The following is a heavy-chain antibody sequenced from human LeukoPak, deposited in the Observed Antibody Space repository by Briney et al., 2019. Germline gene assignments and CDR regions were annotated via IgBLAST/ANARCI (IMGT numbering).Heavy chain of an antibody. CDR3: ARVVDTAIPDY. D-gene: IGHD5-18*01. CDR2: VHSSGST. V-gene: IGHV4-59*01. Sequence: PSETLSLTCTVSGGSISSFFWSWIRQPPGKGLEWIGYVHSSGSTKYNPSLKSRLIISAVMSKNQFSLKLRSVSVANTAVYYCARVVDTAIPDYWGQGTLVTVSS. CDR1: GGSISSFF. J-gene: IGHJ4*02.